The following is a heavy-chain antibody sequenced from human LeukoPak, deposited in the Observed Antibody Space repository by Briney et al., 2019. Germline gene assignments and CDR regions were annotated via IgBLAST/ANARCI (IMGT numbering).Heavy chain of an antibody. D-gene: IGHD6-19*01. J-gene: IGHJ6*02. CDR1: GYTFTGYY. V-gene: IGHV1-2*06. CDR3: AREPVGQWLVLYYYYGMDV. CDR2: INPNSGGT. Sequence: ASVKVSCKASGYTFTGYYMHWVRQAPGQGLEWMGRINPNSGGTNYAQKFQGRVTMTRDTSISTAYMELSRLRSDDTAVYYCAREPVGQWLVLYYYYGMDVWGQGTTDTVSS.